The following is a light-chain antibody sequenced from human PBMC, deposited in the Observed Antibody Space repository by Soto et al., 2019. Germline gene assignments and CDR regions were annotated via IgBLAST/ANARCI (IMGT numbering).Light chain of an antibody. CDR2: DAS. Sequence: EIVLTQSPATLSLSPGERATLSCRASQSVSSYLAWYQQKPGQAPRLLIYDASNRATGIPARFSGSGSGTXXXXXXXXXEPEDFAVYXXXQRSNWPLTFGGGTKVEIK. J-gene: IGKJ4*01. V-gene: IGKV3-11*01. CDR3: XQRSNWPLT. CDR1: QSVSSY.